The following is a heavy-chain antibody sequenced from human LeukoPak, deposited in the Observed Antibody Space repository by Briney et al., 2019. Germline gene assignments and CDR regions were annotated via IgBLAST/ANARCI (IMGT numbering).Heavy chain of an antibody. D-gene: IGHD1-14*01. CDR1: GFIFSTYT. Sequence: GGSLRLSCAASGFIFSTYTMNWVRQAPGKGLEWVSSISSSNDIFYADSVKGRFTISRDNAKNSLYLQMNSLRDGDTAVYYCARDGRWTITTPGDYWGQGTLVTVSS. CDR3: ARDGRWTITTPGDY. J-gene: IGHJ4*02. V-gene: IGHV3-48*02. CDR2: ISSSNDI.